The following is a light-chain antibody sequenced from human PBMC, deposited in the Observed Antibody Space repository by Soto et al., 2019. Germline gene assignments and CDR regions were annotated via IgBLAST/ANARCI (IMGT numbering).Light chain of an antibody. CDR3: QHYNDWPPTWT. J-gene: IGKJ1*01. Sequence: EIVMTQSPATLSVSPGERATLSCRASQSVSSKLAWYQQKPGQAPRVLIYGASTRATGIPARFSGSGSGTKFTLTISSLQSEDFAVYYCQHYNDWPPTWTFGQGTKVDIK. CDR2: GAS. CDR1: QSVSSK. V-gene: IGKV3-15*01.